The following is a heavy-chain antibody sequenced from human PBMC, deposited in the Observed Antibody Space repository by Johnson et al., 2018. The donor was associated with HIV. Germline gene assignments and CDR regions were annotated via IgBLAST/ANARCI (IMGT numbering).Heavy chain of an antibody. CDR2: INWNGGST. J-gene: IGHJ3*02. Sequence: MQLVESGGGVVRPGGSLRLSCAASGFTFDDYGMSWVRQAPGKGLEWVSGINWNGGSTGYADSVKGRFTISRDNAKNSLYLQMNSLRAEDTALDYCARERGSGSYYSAFDIWGQGTMVTVSS. CDR3: ARERGSGSYYSAFDI. CDR1: GFTFDDYG. D-gene: IGHD1-26*01. V-gene: IGHV3-20*04.